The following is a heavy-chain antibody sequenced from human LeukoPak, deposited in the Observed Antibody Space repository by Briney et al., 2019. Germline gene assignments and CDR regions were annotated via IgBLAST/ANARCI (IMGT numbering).Heavy chain of an antibody. CDR3: AKLSGSTYSLWYFDY. J-gene: IGHJ4*02. CDR1: GFTLSSFP. D-gene: IGHD3-10*01. V-gene: IGHV3-23*01. Sequence: PGGSLRLLCGASGFTLSSFPMNWVRQSPGKGRGGVSAFSGNGGSTYYADSVKGRFTISRANSKNTLYLQMNRLRAEDTAVFYCAKLSGSTYSLWYFDYWGQGTLVTVSS. CDR2: FSGNGGST.